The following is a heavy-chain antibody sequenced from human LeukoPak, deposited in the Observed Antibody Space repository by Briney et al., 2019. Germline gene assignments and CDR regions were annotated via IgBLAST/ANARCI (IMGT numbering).Heavy chain of an antibody. J-gene: IGHJ5*02. Sequence: SETLSLTCTVSGGSISSYYRSWIRQPAGKGLEWIGRIYTSGSTNYNPSLKSRVTMSVDTSKNQFSLKLSSVTAADTAVYYCAREVIVVVPAAIISSGRWFDPWGQGTLVTVSS. CDR2: IYTSGST. D-gene: IGHD2-2*02. CDR3: AREVIVVVPAAIISSGRWFDP. V-gene: IGHV4-4*07. CDR1: GGSISSYY.